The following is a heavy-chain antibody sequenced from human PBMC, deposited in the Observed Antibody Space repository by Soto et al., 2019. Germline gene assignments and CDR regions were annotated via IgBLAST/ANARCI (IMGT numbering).Heavy chain of an antibody. Sequence: QVQLVESGGGVVQPGRSLRLSCAASGFTFSSYGMHWVRQAPGKGLEWVAVISYDGSNKYYADSVKGRFTISRDNSKNXLYLQMNSLRAGDTAVYYCAKDKGIAVDRYWYFDLWGRGTLVTVSS. J-gene: IGHJ2*01. CDR3: AKDKGIAVDRYWYFDL. CDR1: GFTFSSYG. CDR2: ISYDGSNK. D-gene: IGHD6-19*01. V-gene: IGHV3-30*18.